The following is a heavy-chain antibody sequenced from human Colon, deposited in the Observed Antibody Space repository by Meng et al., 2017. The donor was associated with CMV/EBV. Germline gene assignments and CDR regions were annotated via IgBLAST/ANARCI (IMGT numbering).Heavy chain of an antibody. V-gene: IGHV3-21*01. D-gene: IGHD3-16*01. CDR3: ARDLSPYTTLHKGGQLVDF. CDR1: YA. J-gene: IGHJ4*02. Sequence: YAMNLGRQAPGKGLEWVSSISFGAIYTDYADSVKGRFTISRDNGKNSLYLQMNSLTVEDSAVYYCARDLSPYTTLHKGGQLVDFWGQGTLVTVSS. CDR2: ISFGAIYT.